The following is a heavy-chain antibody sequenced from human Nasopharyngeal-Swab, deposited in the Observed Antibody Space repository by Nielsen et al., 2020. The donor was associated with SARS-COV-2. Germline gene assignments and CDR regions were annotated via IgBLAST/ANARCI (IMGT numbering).Heavy chain of an antibody. D-gene: IGHD1-14*01. V-gene: IGHV3-23*01. Sequence: VRQAPGKGLEWVSSMSGSGRSTYFADSVKGRFTISRDNSKDTLHLQMNSLRAEDTAVYYCTTVVSDWGQGTMVTVSS. J-gene: IGHJ3*01. CDR3: TTVVSD. CDR2: MSGSGRST.